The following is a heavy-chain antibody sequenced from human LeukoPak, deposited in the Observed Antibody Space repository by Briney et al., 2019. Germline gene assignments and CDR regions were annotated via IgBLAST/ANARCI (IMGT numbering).Heavy chain of an antibody. D-gene: IGHD1-26*01. V-gene: IGHV3-48*01. CDR2: ITSSSSTI. J-gene: IGHJ4*02. CDR1: GFTFGRYS. Sequence: PGGSLRLSCAASGFTFGRYSMNWVRQAPGKGLEWLSYITSSSSTIEYAVSVEGRFIISRDNAKNSLFLQMNSLRAEDTAVYYCARDLGYIDGVGAPPGSWWGQGTLVTVSS. CDR3: ARDLGYIDGVGAPPGSW.